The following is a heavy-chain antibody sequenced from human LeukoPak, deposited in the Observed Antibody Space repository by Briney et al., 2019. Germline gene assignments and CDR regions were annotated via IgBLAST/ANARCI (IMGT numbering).Heavy chain of an antibody. J-gene: IGHJ6*03. CDR2: INPNSGGT. CDR3: SRAYFSSTSCYYYMDV. D-gene: IGHD2-2*01. CDR1: GYTFTGYY. Sequence: ASVKVSCKASGYTFTGYYMHWVRQAPGQGLEWMGWINPNSGGTNYAQKFQGRVTMTRDTSISTAYMELSRRRADDTAGCDCSRAYFSSTSCYYYMDVWGKGTKVTNSS. V-gene: IGHV1-2*02.